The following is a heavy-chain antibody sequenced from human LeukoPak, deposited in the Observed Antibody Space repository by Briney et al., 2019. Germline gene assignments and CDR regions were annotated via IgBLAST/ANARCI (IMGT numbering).Heavy chain of an antibody. V-gene: IGHV4-59*01. CDR3: ARVAAVEMATLPGAFDI. J-gene: IGHJ3*02. CDR1: GGSISSYY. CDR2: IYYSGST. D-gene: IGHD5-24*01. Sequence: SETLSLTCTVPGGSISSYYWSWIRQPPGKGLEWIGYIYYSGSTNYNPSRKSRVTISVDTSKNQFSLKLSSVTAADTAVYYCARVAAVEMATLPGAFDIWGQGTMVTVSS.